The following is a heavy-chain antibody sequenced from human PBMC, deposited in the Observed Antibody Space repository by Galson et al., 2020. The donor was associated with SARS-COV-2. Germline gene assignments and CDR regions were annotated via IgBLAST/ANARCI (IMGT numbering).Heavy chain of an antibody. CDR1: AGNLSSHG. J-gene: IGHJ4*02. V-gene: IGHV3-33*01. CDR2: IRNDESNK. CDR3: ARAGSGSYPLESFGY. Sequence: GGPQSLICVATAGNLSSHGLHWLRQAPGKPLEPVPDIRNDESNKYYADSVKGRFTISRDNSKNRLYLQMNSLSAEDTAVYYCARAGSGSYPLESFGYWSQGTLVTGSS. D-gene: IGHD3-10*01.